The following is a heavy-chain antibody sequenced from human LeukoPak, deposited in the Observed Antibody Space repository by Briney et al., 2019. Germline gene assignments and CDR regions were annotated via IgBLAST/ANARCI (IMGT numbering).Heavy chain of an antibody. CDR2: TGARGDTT. Sequence: GRSLRLSCAASGFTFNTYGMAWVRQAPGKGLDWVSDTGARGDTTHYADSVKGRFTISRGNSKSMLYLQMSNLRAEDTAIYYCATALSLAMYWGQGTLVTVSS. J-gene: IGHJ4*02. D-gene: IGHD6-6*01. CDR1: GFTFNTYG. V-gene: IGHV3-23*01. CDR3: ATALSLAMY.